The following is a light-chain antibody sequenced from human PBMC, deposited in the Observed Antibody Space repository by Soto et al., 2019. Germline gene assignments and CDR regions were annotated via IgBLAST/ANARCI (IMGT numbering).Light chain of an antibody. J-gene: IGLJ1*01. V-gene: IGLV2-14*01. CDR3: SSYTTSVTYV. CDR1: SSVVGAYNS. CDR2: DVS. Sequence: QSALTQPASVSGSPGQSITISRTGTSSVVGAYNSVSWYQQHPGKAPKLIIYDVSTRPSGISDRFSGSKSGNTASLTISGLQAEDESDYYCSSYTTSVTYVFGTGTKVTVL.